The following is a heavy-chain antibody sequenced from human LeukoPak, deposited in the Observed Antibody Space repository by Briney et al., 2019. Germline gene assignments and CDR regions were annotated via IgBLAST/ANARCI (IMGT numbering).Heavy chain of an antibody. CDR3: ARGVGYCSGGSCYPY. CDR1: GYTFTSYD. D-gene: IGHD2-15*01. Sequence: ASVKLSCKASGYTFTSYDINWVRQATGQGLEWMGCINPKSGNTGYAQKFQGRVAITRNTSISTAYMELSSLRSEDTAVYYCARGVGYCSGGSCYPYWGQGTLVTVSS. V-gene: IGHV1-8*01. CDR2: INPKSGNT. J-gene: IGHJ4*02.